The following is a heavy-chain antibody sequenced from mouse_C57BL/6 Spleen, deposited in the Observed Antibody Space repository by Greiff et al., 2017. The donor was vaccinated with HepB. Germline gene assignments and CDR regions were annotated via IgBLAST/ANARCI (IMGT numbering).Heavy chain of an antibody. D-gene: IGHD1-1*01. J-gene: IGHJ3*01. CDR2: IFPGSGST. CDR3: ARWDYYGSSYGFAY. Sequence: QVQLQQSGPELVKPGASVKISCKASGYTFTDYYINGVKQRPGQGLEWIGWIFPGSGSTYYNEKFKGKATLTVDKSSSTAYMLLSSLTSEDSAVYFCARWDYYGSSYGFAYWGQGTLVTVSA. V-gene: IGHV1-75*01. CDR1: GYTFTDYY.